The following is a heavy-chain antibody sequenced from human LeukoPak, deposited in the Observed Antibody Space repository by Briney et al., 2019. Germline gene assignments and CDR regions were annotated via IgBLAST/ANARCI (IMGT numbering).Heavy chain of an antibody. CDR3: ARATTYDILTGFSDY. CDR2: ISSSSSYI. CDR1: GFTFNTYS. Sequence: TGGSLRLSCAASGFTFNTYSMNWVRQAPGKGLEWVSSISSSSSYIYYADSVKGRFTISRDNAKKSLYLQMNSLRAEDTAVYYCARATTYDILTGFSDYWGQGTLVTVSS. V-gene: IGHV3-21*01. D-gene: IGHD3-9*01. J-gene: IGHJ4*02.